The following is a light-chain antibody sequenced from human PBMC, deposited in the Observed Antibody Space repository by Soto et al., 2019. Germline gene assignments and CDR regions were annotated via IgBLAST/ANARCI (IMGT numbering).Light chain of an antibody. CDR2: EVT. Sequence: QSALTQPPSASGSPGQSVTISCTGTSTDVGAYNYVYWYQQHAGKAPKLVIYEVTKRPSGVPDRFSGAKSANTASLTVSGLQGEDEADYACSSFAARNTWVVGEGTKLTVL. CDR3: SSFAARNTWV. V-gene: IGLV2-8*01. CDR1: STDVGAYNY. J-gene: IGLJ3*02.